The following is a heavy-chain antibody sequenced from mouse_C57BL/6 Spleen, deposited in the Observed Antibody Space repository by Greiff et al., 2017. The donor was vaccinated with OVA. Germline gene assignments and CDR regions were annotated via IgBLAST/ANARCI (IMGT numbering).Heavy chain of an antibody. V-gene: IGHV5-12*01. D-gene: IGHD1-1*01. Sequence: EVQGVESGGGLVQPGGSLKLSCAASGFTFSDYYMYWVRQTPEKRLEWVAYISNGGGSTYYPDTVKGRFTISRDNAKNTLYLQMSRLKSEDTAMYYCARHGATVDAMDYWGQGTSVTVSS. CDR1: GFTFSDYY. CDR3: ARHGATVDAMDY. J-gene: IGHJ4*01. CDR2: ISNGGGST.